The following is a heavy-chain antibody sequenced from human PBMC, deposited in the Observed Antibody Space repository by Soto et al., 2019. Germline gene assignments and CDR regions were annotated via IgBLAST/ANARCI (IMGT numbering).Heavy chain of an antibody. J-gene: IGHJ4*02. CDR2: INHSGST. V-gene: IGHV4-34*01. CDR3: ARDKITGLFDY. CDR1: GGSFSGYY. D-gene: IGHD2-8*02. Sequence: PSETLSLTCAVYGGSFSGYYWTWIRQRPGTGLEWIGEINHSGSTNYNPSLKSRVTISVDTSKNQFSLKLTSVTAADTAVYYCARDKITGLFDYWGQGTL.